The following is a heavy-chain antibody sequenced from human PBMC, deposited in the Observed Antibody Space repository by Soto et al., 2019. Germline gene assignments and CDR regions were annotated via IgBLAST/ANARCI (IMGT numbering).Heavy chain of an antibody. CDR2: IKQDGSDK. CDR1: GFTFSDSW. D-gene: IGHD2-2*01. J-gene: IGHJ3*02. Sequence: AQLVESGGGLVQPGGSLRLSCAASGFTFSDSWMSWVRQAPGRGLQWVANIKQDGSDKTYVDSVEGRFTISRDNAKNHLYLQMNSLRAEDTAVYYCARDPWTNCGGTKCYGAFDIWGQGAMVTVSS. CDR3: ARDPWTNCGGTKCYGAFDI. V-gene: IGHV3-7*01.